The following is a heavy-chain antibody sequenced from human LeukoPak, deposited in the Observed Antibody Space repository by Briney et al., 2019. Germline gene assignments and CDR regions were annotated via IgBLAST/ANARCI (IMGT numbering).Heavy chain of an antibody. D-gene: IGHD4-23*01. Sequence: GGSLRLSCAASGFTFNSYAMSWVRQAPGKGLEWVSAISGSGGSTYYADSVKGRFTISRDNSKNTLYLQMNSLRAEDTDVYYCAKDANSGLSAKSGCDYWGQGTLVTVSS. CDR2: ISGSGGST. J-gene: IGHJ4*02. V-gene: IGHV3-23*01. CDR1: GFTFNSYA. CDR3: AKDANSGLSAKSGCDY.